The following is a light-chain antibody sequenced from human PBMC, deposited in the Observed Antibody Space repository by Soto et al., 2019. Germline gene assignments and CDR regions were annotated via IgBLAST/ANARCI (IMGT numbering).Light chain of an antibody. CDR2: EVS. J-gene: IGLJ1*01. CDR1: SSVVGTYRC. Sequence: QSALTQPASVSGSPGQSITISCIGTSSVVGTYRCVSWYQQQPGKAPKLMISEVSNRPSGVSNRFSGSKSGNTASLTISGLQAEDEADYYCSSCTSSNTLLYVLGTGTKVTVL. CDR3: SSCTSSNTLLYV. V-gene: IGLV2-14*01.